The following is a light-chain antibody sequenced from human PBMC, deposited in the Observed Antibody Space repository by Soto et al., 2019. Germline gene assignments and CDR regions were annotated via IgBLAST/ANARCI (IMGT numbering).Light chain of an antibody. Sequence: QSALTQPPSLSAAPGQKVTISCSGNSSNIGNNYVAWYQLLPGTAPKLLIYDNNKRPSGIPDRFSGSKSGTSATLAITGLQTGDEADYYCSSWDGRLGGVFGGGTKLTVL. CDR2: DNN. J-gene: IGLJ3*02. CDR3: SSWDGRLGGV. CDR1: SSNIGNNY. V-gene: IGLV1-51*01.